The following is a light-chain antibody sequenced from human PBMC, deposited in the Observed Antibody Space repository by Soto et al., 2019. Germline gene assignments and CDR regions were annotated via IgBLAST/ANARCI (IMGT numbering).Light chain of an antibody. Sequence: EIVLTQSPGTLSLSPGERASLSCRASQSVSSTYLAWYQQKPGQAPRLLIYATSTRATGIPDRFSGSGSWTDFTLTISILEPEDFAVYYCQQYGSSLWTVGQGTKVEIK. J-gene: IGKJ1*01. CDR3: QQYGSSLWT. CDR1: QSVSSTY. V-gene: IGKV3-20*01. CDR2: ATS.